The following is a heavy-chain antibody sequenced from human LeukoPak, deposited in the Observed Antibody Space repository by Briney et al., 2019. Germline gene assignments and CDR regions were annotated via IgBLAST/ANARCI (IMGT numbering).Heavy chain of an antibody. Sequence: GGSLRLXCAASGFTFSSYTMNWDRQAPGKGLEWVSSISSSSSYISYADSVKGRFTISRDNSKNSLYLQMNSLRTEDTALYYCAKDRPSAYGGYCSGGSCYGNWFDPWGQGTLVTVSS. CDR2: ISSSSSYI. V-gene: IGHV3-21*04. J-gene: IGHJ5*02. CDR3: AKDRPSAYGGYCSGGSCYGNWFDP. D-gene: IGHD2-15*01. CDR1: GFTFSSYT.